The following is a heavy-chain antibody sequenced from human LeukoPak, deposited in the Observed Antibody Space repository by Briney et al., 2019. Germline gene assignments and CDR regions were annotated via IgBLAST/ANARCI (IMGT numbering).Heavy chain of an antibody. J-gene: IGHJ4*02. Sequence: ASVKVSCKASGYTFTSYGISWVRQAPGQGLEWMGWISAYNGNTNYVQKLQGRVTMTTDTSTSTAYMELRSLRSDDTAVYYCARAYRYYGGNSPDYWGQGTLVTVSS. CDR2: ISAYNGNT. CDR3: ARAYRYYGGNSPDY. D-gene: IGHD4-23*01. CDR1: GYTFTSYG. V-gene: IGHV1-18*01.